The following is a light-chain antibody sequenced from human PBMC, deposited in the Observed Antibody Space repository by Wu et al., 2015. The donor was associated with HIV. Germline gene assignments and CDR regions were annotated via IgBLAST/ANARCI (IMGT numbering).Light chain of an antibody. CDR1: QGISSS. Sequence: DIQMTQSPSSLSASVGDGVTITCRASQGISSSLAWYQQKAGKAPTLLLYAASRLESGVPSRFSGGGSGTDYTLTITSLQPEDVATYYCQKYNTAPWTFGQGTKVEMK. V-gene: IGKV1-NL1*01. J-gene: IGKJ1*01. CDR2: AAS. CDR3: QKYNTAPWT.